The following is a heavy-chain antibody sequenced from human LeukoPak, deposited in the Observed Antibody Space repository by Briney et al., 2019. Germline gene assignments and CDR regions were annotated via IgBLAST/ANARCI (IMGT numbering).Heavy chain of an antibody. D-gene: IGHD3-22*01. CDR3: ARSMIRDDPIDY. V-gene: IGHV1-46*01. J-gene: IGHJ4*02. CDR1: GYTFTSYY. Sequence: GASVKVSCKASGYTFTSYYMHWVRQAPGQGLEWMGIINPSGGSTSYAQKFQGRVTMTRDTSTSTVYMGLSSLRSEDTAVYYCARSMIRDDPIDYWGQGTLVTVSS. CDR2: INPSGGST.